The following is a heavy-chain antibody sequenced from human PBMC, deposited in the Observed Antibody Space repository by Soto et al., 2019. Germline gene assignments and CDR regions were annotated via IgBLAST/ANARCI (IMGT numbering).Heavy chain of an antibody. CDR1: GFTFSSYA. CDR2: ISGSGGST. J-gene: IGHJ4*02. D-gene: IGHD2-15*01. V-gene: IGHV3-23*01. CDR3: AKARYCSGGSCYYRIHYYFDY. Sequence: GGSLRLSCAASGFTFSSYAMSWVRQAPGKGLEWVSAISGSGGSTYYADSVKGRFTISRDNSKNTLYLQMNSLRAEDTAVYYCAKARYCSGGSCYYRIHYYFDYWGQGTLVTVSS.